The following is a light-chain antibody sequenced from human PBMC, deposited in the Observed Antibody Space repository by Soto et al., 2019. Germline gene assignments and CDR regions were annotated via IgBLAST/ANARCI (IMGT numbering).Light chain of an antibody. J-gene: IGKJ1*01. CDR1: QGISNY. V-gene: IGKV1-8*01. CDR2: AAS. CDR3: QHYYTYPWT. Sequence: AIRMTQSPSSLSASTGDRVTITCRASQGISNYLAWYQQRPGKAPRVLIHAASTLQGGVPSRFSGSGSGTDFTLTITYLQSEDFATYYCQHYYTYPWTFGQGTRVEIK.